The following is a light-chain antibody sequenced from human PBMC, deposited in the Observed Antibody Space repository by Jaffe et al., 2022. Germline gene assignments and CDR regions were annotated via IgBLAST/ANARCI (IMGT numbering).Light chain of an antibody. J-gene: IGKJ3*01. CDR2: AAS. Sequence: AIRMTQSPSSLSASTGDRVTITCRASQGISSYLAWYQQKPGKAPKLLIYAASTLQSGVPSRFSGSGSGTDFTLTISCLQSEDFATYYCQQYYSYPSAFGPGTKVDIK. CDR1: QGISSY. V-gene: IGKV1-8*01. CDR3: QQYYSYPSA.